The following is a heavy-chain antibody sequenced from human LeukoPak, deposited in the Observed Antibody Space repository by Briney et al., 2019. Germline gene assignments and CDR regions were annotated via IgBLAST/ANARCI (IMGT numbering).Heavy chain of an antibody. J-gene: IGHJ5*02. CDR2: INPNNGDT. CDR1: GFTFNIYF. D-gene: IGHD2-21*01. V-gene: IGHV1-2*06. CDR3: TRTHIPYCAGKSCYTFDP. Sequence: GASMKVSCKASGFTFNIYFLHWVRQAPGQGLEYMGRINPNNGDTNYAQKFQSRVTMTRDTATDTAYLELSRLTSGDTAVYYCTRTHIPYCAGKSCYTFDPWGQGTLATVSS.